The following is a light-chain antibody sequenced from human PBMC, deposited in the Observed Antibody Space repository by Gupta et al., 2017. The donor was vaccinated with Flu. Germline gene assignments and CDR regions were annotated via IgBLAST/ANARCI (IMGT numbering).Light chain of an antibody. CDR1: QSLLHSNGYNY. CDR2: LGS. J-gene: IGKJ1*01. Sequence: DIVMTQSPLSQPVTPGEPASISCRSSQSLLHSNGYNYLDWYLQKPGQSPQLLIYLGSNRASGVPDRFSGSGSGTDFTLKISRVEAEDVGVYYCMQALQTEWTFGQGTKVEIK. V-gene: IGKV2-28*01. CDR3: MQALQTEWT.